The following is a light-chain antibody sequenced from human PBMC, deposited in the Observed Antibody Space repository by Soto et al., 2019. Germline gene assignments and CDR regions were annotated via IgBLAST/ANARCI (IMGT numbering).Light chain of an antibody. CDR3: QQYGSSPRT. V-gene: IGKV3-20*01. J-gene: IGKJ1*01. Sequence: EIVMTQSPATLSVSPGERATLSCRASQSVSSNFLAWYQQKPGQAPRLLIYNASNRATGIPGRFSGSGSGTDFTLTISRLEPEDFAIYYCQQYGSSPRTFGQGTKVDIK. CDR2: NAS. CDR1: QSVSSNF.